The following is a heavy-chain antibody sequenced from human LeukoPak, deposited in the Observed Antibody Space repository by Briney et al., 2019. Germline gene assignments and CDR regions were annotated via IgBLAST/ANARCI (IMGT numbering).Heavy chain of an antibody. V-gene: IGHV4-59*08. CDR3: ARGTRPSNFDY. CDR1: GGSISSYY. Sequence: SETLSPTCTVSGGSISSYYWSWIRQPPGKGLEWIGYIYYSGSTNYNPSLKSRVTISVDTSKNQFSLKLSSVTAADTAVYYCARGTRPSNFDYWGQGTLVTVSS. J-gene: IGHJ4*02. CDR2: IYYSGST.